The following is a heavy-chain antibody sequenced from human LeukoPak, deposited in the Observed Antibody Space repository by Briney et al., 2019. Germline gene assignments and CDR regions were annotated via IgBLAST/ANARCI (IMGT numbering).Heavy chain of an antibody. J-gene: IGHJ5*02. V-gene: IGHV4-59*08. D-gene: IGHD2-21*02. CDR1: GDSISSYY. Sequence: SETLSLTCTVSGDSISSYYWSWIRQPPGKGLEWIAYIYYTGSTNYNPSLKSRVTMSVDTSKNQFSLRLSSVTAADTAVYYCARLAYCGGDCYSRFDPWGQGTLVTVSS. CDR3: ARLAYCGGDCYSRFDP. CDR2: IYYTGST.